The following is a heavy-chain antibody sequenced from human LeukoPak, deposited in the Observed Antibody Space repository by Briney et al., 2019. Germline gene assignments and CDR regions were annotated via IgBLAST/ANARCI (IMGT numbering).Heavy chain of an antibody. CDR1: GYTFTNYD. J-gene: IGHJ4*02. CDR2: MNPNSGNT. CDR3: ARGGDIVATVFDY. Sequence: ASVKVSCKASGYTFTNYDINWVRQVTGQGLEWMGWMNPNSGNTGYAQKFQGRVTITRDTSISTAYMELSSLRSDDTAVYYCARGGDIVATVFDYWGQGTLVTVSS. V-gene: IGHV1-8*03. D-gene: IGHD5-12*01.